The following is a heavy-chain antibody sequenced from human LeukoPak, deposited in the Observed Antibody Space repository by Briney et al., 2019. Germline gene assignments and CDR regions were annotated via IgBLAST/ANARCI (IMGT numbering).Heavy chain of an antibody. Sequence: SETLSLTCTVSGGSISSSSYYWGWIRQPPGKGLEWIGSIYYSGSTYYNPSLKSRVTISVDTSKNQFSLKLSSVTAADTAVYYCARVLSYENGMHAFDIWGQGAMVTVSS. D-gene: IGHD2-8*01. J-gene: IGHJ3*02. V-gene: IGHV4-39*07. CDR2: IYYSGST. CDR1: GGSISSSSYY. CDR3: ARVLSYENGMHAFDI.